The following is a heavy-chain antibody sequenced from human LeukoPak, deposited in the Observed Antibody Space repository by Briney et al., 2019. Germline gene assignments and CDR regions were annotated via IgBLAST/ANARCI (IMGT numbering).Heavy chain of an antibody. V-gene: IGHV1-18*01. J-gene: IGHJ6*02. D-gene: IGHD2-15*01. CDR1: GYTFTSYG. CDR2: ISAYNGNT. CDR3: ARVSCSGGSCYWYYGMDV. Sequence: ASVKVSCKASGYTFTSYGISWVRQAPGQGLEWMGWISAYNGNTNYAQKLQGRVTMTTDTSTSTAYMELRSLRSDDTAVYYCARVSCSGGSCYWYYGMDVWGQGTTVTDSS.